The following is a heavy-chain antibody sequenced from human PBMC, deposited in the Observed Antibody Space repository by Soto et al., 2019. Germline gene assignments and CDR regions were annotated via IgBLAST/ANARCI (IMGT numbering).Heavy chain of an antibody. CDR3: AQSLDTAMVITLDY. CDR1: GGTFSSYA. CDR2: IIPIFGTA. D-gene: IGHD5-18*01. J-gene: IGHJ4*02. V-gene: IGHV1-69*06. Sequence: SVKVSCKASGGTFSSYAISCVRQAPGQGLEWMGGIIPIFGTANYAQKFQGRVTITADKSTSTAYMELSSLRSEDTAVYYCAQSLDTAMVITLDYWGQGTLVTVSS.